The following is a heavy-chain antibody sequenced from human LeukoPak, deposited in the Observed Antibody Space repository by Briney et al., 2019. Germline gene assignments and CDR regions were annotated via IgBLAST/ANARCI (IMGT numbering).Heavy chain of an antibody. J-gene: IGHJ4*02. D-gene: IGHD1-20*01. CDR2: ISYDGSNK. CDR1: GFTFSSYG. V-gene: IGHV3-30*18. Sequence: GRSLRLSCAASGFTFSSYGMHWVRQAPGKGLEWVAVISYDGSNKYYADSVKGRFTISRDNSKNTLYLQMNSLRAEDTAVYYCAKKGTYNWNDPDDYWGQGTLVTVSS. CDR3: AKKGTYNWNDPDDY.